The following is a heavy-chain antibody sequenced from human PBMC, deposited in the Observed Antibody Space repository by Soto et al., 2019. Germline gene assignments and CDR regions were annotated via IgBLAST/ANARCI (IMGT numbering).Heavy chain of an antibody. CDR2: ISAYNGNT. V-gene: IGHV1-18*01. CDR1: GYTFTSYA. CDR3: AREAPPEDY. J-gene: IGHJ4*02. Sequence: QVQLVQSGAEVKKPGASVKVSCKASGYTFTSYAISWVRQAPGQGLEWMGWISAYNGNTNYAQKLQGRITLDPNTSPSPAFMELRSPGSGAPALDFCAREAPPEDYWGQGTLVTVSS.